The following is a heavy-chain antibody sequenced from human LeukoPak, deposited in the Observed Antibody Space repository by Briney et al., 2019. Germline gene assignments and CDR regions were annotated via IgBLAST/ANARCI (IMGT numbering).Heavy chain of an antibody. V-gene: IGHV1-8*01. Sequence: ASVKVSCKASGYTFTSYDINWVRQATGHGLEWMGWMNPNSGNTGYAQKFQGRVTMTRNTSIGTAYMELSSLRSEDTAVYYCARVRVATIFYYYYGMDVWGQGTTVTVSS. J-gene: IGHJ6*02. CDR2: MNPNSGNT. CDR3: ARVRVATIFYYYYGMDV. CDR1: GYTFTSYD. D-gene: IGHD5-12*01.